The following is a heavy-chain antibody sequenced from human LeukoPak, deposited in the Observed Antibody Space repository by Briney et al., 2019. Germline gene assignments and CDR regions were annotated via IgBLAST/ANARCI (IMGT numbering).Heavy chain of an antibody. Sequence: GGSLRLSCAASGFTFSSNYMSWVRQAPGKGLEWVSVIYSGGSTFYADSVKGRFTISRDNSKNTLHFQMNSLRAEDTAMYYCARGRDGGHLDIWGQGTMVTVSS. CDR1: GFTFSSNY. V-gene: IGHV3-66*01. J-gene: IGHJ3*02. D-gene: IGHD4-23*01. CDR3: ARGRDGGHLDI. CDR2: IYSGGST.